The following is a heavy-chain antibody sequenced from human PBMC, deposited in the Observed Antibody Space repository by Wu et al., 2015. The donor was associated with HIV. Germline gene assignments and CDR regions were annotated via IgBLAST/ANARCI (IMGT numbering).Heavy chain of an antibody. D-gene: IGHD2-2*01. J-gene: IGHJ6*03. CDR1: GYTFTGYY. Sequence: QVQLVQSGAEVKKPGASVKVSCKASGYTFTGYYMHWVRQAPGQGLEWMGWINPNSGGTNYAQKFQGRVTMTRDTSISTAYMELSRLRSDDTAVYYCARDPSLTSTSWYRDYYMDVWGKGTTVTVSS. CDR3: ARDPSLTSTSWYRDYYMDV. V-gene: IGHV1-2*02. CDR2: INPNSGGT.